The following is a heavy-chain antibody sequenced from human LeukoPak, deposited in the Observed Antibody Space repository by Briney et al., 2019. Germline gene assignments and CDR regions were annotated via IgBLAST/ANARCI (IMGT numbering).Heavy chain of an antibody. V-gene: IGHV1-24*01. CDR1: GYTLTELS. J-gene: IGHJ4*02. Sequence: ASVKVSCKVSGYTLTELSMHWVRQTPGKGLEWMGGFDPEDGETIYAQKFQGRVTMTEDTSTDTAYMELSSLGSEDTAVYYCARGWLAGTTVVTPYNYWGQGTLVTVSS. CDR2: FDPEDGET. CDR3: ARGWLAGTTVVTPYNY. D-gene: IGHD4-23*01.